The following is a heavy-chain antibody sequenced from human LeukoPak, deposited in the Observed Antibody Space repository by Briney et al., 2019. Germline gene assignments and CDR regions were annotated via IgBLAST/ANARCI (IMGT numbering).Heavy chain of an antibody. V-gene: IGHV3-53*01. CDR3: ARYDNGKDYFDY. CDR2: MYSGGGT. Sequence: PSETLSLTCTVSGGSISSGGYYWSWVRQAPGKGLEWVSLMYSGGGTSYADSVKGRFTISRDTSKNTLYLQMSSLRAEDTALYYCARYDNGKDYFDYWGQGTLVTVSS. J-gene: IGHJ4*02. CDR1: GGSISSGGYY. D-gene: IGHD1-1*01.